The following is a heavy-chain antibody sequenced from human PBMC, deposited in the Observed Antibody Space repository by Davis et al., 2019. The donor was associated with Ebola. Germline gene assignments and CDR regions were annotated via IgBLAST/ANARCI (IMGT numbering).Heavy chain of an antibody. V-gene: IGHV4-31*03. Sequence: PSETLSLTCTVSGGSISRGGSYWTWIRQHPGKGLEWIGYMYYSGSTYYKPSLKSRVTRSLDTSQIQFSLNLYSVTAADTAVYYCARDLRYDSSGYYYYFYMDVWGKGTTVTVSS. CDR2: MYYSGST. J-gene: IGHJ6*03. CDR1: GGSISRGGSY. CDR3: ARDLRYDSSGYYYYFYMDV. D-gene: IGHD3-22*01.